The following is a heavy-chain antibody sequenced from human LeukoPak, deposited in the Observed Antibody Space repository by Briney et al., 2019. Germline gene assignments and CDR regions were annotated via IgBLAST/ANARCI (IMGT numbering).Heavy chain of an antibody. D-gene: IGHD4-23*01. V-gene: IGHV1-18*01. Sequence: AASVKVSCKASGYTFTNYAISWVRQAPGQGLEWVGWISAYNGNTNYAQKLQDRVTMTTDTSTNTAYMELRNLRSDDTAVYYCARDNSVEDTAWWFDPWGRGTLVTVSS. CDR1: GYTFTNYA. J-gene: IGHJ5*02. CDR3: ARDNSVEDTAWWFDP. CDR2: ISAYNGNT.